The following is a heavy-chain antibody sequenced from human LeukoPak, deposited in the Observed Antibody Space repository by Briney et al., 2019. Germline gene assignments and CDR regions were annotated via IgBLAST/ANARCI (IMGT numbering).Heavy chain of an antibody. V-gene: IGHV4-31*03. J-gene: IGHJ4*02. Sequence: SETLSLTCTVSGGSISSGGYYWSWIRQHPGKGLEWIGYIYYSGSTYYNPSLKSRVTMSVDTSKNQFSLKLSSVTAADTAVYYCARDTDYGDYLYYFDYWGQGTLVTVSS. D-gene: IGHD4-17*01. CDR3: ARDTDYGDYLYYFDY. CDR1: GGSISSGGYY. CDR2: IYYSGST.